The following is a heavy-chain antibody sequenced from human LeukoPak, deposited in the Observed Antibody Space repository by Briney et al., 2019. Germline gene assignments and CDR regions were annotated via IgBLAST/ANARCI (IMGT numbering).Heavy chain of an antibody. J-gene: IGHJ4*02. CDR1: GFPSSSYG. D-gene: IGHD6-6*01. Sequence: GRSLRLSCVASGFPSSSYGMHWVRQAPGKGLEWVAVIWSVGGAEYYADSVKGRFTISRDNSKNMLFLQMNSLRAEDTAVYYCARGYGSSRGWYWGQGTLVTVSS. CDR3: ARGYGSSRGWY. V-gene: IGHV3-33*01. CDR2: IWSVGGAE.